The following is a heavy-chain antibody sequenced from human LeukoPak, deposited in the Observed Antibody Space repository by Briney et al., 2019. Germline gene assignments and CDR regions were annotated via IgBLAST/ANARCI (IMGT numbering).Heavy chain of an antibody. CDR3: ARDTFQPGLIDS. V-gene: IGHV3-21*05. CDR2: INTDSSDI. Sequence: GGSLRLSCAASGFTFSRYAMNWVRQAPGKGLEWVSYINTDSSDIHYADSVEGRFTISRDNARNTLYLQLSSLRAEDSAVYYCARDTFQPGLIDSWGQGTLVTVSS. D-gene: IGHD2-2*01. CDR1: GFTFSRYA. J-gene: IGHJ4*02.